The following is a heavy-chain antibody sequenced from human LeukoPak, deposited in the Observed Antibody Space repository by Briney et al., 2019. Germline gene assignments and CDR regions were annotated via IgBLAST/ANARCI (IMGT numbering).Heavy chain of an antibody. CDR3: ARGGNFRDFDY. Sequence: SETLSLTCAVYGGSFSGYYWSWLRQPPGKGLEWIGEINHSGSTNYNPSLKSRVTISVDTSKNQFSLKLSSVTAADTAVYYCARGGNFRDFDYWGQGTLVTVSS. CDR1: GGSFSGYY. CDR2: INHSGST. D-gene: IGHD4-23*01. V-gene: IGHV4-34*01. J-gene: IGHJ4*02.